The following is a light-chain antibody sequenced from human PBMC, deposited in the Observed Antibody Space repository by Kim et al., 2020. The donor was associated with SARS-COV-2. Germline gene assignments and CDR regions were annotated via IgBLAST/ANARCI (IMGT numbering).Light chain of an antibody. J-gene: IGLJ3*02. CDR3: QVWDSNTGV. CDR2: RDT. CDR1: NIGSKF. Sequence: GPPGQTARITCGENNIGSKFVHWYQQKAGQAPVLVIYRDTKRPSGIPERFSGSNSGNTATLIISRAQGGDEADYYCQVWDSNTGVFGGGTQLTVL. V-gene: IGLV3-9*01.